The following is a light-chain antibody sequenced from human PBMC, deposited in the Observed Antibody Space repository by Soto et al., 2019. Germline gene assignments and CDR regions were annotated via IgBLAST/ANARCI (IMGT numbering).Light chain of an antibody. J-gene: IGKJ3*01. CDR1: RSISNW. CDR3: QQYNTDPFT. CDR2: DAS. Sequence: DIKMTQSPSTLSASVGDRVTITCRASRSISNWLAWFQQKPGKAPKLLIYDASNLESGVPSRFSGSGSGTEFTLTISSLQPDDFGTFYCQQYNTDPFTFGPRSKVDVK. V-gene: IGKV1-5*01.